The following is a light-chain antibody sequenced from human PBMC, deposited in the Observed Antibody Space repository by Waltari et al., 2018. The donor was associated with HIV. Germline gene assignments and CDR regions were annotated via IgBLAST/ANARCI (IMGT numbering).Light chain of an antibody. CDR1: SSNNGSNY. V-gene: IGLV1-47*01. J-gene: IGLJ2*01. CDR3: AAWDDSLSGLVV. Sequence: QSVLTQPPSASGTPGQRVTISCSGSSSNNGSNYVTWYQQHPGTAPKPLIYRNNKRPSGVPDRFSGSKSGTSASLAISGLRSEDEADYYCAAWDDSLSGLVVFGGGTKLTVL. CDR2: RNN.